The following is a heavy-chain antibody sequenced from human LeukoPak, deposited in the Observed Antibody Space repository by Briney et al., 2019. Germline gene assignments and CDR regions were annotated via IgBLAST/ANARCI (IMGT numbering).Heavy chain of an antibody. V-gene: IGHV4-34*01. CDR2: IDRSGST. CDR1: GGSFSGYS. D-gene: IGHD1-1*01. CDR3: ARGSATGLAY. J-gene: IGHJ4*02. Sequence: SETLSLTCAVYGGSFSGYSWTWIRQPPGKGLEWIGEIDRSGSTNYNPSLKSRLTISVDTSKNQFSLKLSSVTATDTAVYYCARGSATGLAYWGQGNLVTVSS.